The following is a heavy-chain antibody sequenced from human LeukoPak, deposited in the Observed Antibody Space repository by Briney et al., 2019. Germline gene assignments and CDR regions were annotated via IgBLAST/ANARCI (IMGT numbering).Heavy chain of an antibody. Sequence: ASVKVSCKASGYTFIGYYMHWVRQAPGQGLEWMGWISAYNGNTNYAQKLQGRVTMTTDTSTSTVYMELRSLRSDDTAVYYCARYYTENIAAAVSDAFDIWGQGTMVTVSS. CDR3: ARYYTENIAAAVSDAFDI. V-gene: IGHV1-18*04. CDR1: GYTFIGYY. J-gene: IGHJ3*02. D-gene: IGHD6-13*01. CDR2: ISAYNGNT.